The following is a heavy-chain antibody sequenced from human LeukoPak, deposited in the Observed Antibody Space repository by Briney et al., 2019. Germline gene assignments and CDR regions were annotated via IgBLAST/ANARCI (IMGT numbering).Heavy chain of an antibody. J-gene: IGHJ4*02. CDR1: GGSFSGYY. Sequence: SETLSLTCAVYGGSFSGYYWSWIRQPPGKGLEWIGEISHSGSTNYNPSLKSRVTISVDTSKNQFSLKLSSVTAADTAVYYCARGEATISEYWGQGTLVTVSS. D-gene: IGHD5-12*01. CDR3: ARGEATISEY. CDR2: ISHSGST. V-gene: IGHV4-34*01.